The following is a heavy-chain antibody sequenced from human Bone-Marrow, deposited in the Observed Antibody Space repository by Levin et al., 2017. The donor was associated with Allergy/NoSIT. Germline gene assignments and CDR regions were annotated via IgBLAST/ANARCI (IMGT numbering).Heavy chain of an antibody. D-gene: IGHD6-19*01. CDR2: IYPGDSET. CDR1: GYSFTAYW. CDR3: ARQKEALAGWDY. J-gene: IGHJ4*02. V-gene: IGHV5-51*01. Sequence: LGESLKISCKTSGYSFTAYWIGWVRQMPGKGLEWMGIIYPGDSETTYSPSVQGQVTISADKSIRTVYLQWSSLKASDTAMYYCARQKEALAGWDYWGQGALVTVSS.